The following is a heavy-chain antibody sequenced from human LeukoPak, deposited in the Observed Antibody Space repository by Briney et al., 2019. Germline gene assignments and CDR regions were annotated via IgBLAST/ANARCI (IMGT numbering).Heavy chain of an antibody. D-gene: IGHD5-18*01. CDR2: ISTYNGNT. CDR1: GYTFTRYG. V-gene: IGHV1-18*01. Sequence: ASVKVSCKASGYTFTRYGINWVRQAPGQGLEWMAWISTYNGNTKYAQKFQGRVTMTTDTSMSTAYMELRSLGSDDTAMYYCARVPGYSYGWNYWGQGTLVTVSS. J-gene: IGHJ4*02. CDR3: ARVPGYSYGWNY.